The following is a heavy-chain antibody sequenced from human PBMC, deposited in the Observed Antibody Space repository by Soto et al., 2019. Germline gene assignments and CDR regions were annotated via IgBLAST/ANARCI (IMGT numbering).Heavy chain of an antibody. V-gene: IGHV4-4*02. CDR1: GGSISSSNW. Sequence: QVQLQESGPGLVKPSGTLSLTCAVSGGSISSSNWWSWVRQPPGKGLEWIGEIYHSGSTNYNPSLKSRVTISVDKSKNQFSLKLSSVTAADTAVYYCARRAITYYDILTGYEGGYGMDVWGQGTTVTVSS. CDR3: ARRAITYYDILTGYEGGYGMDV. J-gene: IGHJ6*02. D-gene: IGHD3-9*01. CDR2: IYHSGST.